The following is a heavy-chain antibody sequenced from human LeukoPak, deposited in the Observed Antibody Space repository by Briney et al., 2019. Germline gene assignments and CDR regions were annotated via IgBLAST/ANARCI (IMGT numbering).Heavy chain of an antibody. CDR3: AKDSSGSYISRYGMDV. CDR2: ISGSGGST. D-gene: IGHD1-26*01. V-gene: IGHV3-23*01. Sequence: GGSLRLSCAASGFTFSSYAMSWVRQAPGKGLEWVSAISGSGGSTYYADSVKGRFTISRDNSKNTLYLQMNSLRAEDTAVYYCAKDSSGSYISRYGMDVWGQGTTVTVSS. CDR1: GFTFSSYA. J-gene: IGHJ6*02.